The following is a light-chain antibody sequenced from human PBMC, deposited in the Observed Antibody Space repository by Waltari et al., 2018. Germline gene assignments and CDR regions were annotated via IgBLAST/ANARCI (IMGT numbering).Light chain of an antibody. CDR2: EDA. Sequence: NFVLTQPHSVSESPGKTVPIPCTRSSGSSADNFVQWYQPRPGGAPTILIYEDAQRPSGVPDRFSGSIDSSSNSASLSISGLKTEDEADYYCQSYASTDLVVFGGGTTLTVL. CDR1: SGSSADNF. J-gene: IGLJ2*01. CDR3: QSYASTDLVV. V-gene: IGLV6-57*04.